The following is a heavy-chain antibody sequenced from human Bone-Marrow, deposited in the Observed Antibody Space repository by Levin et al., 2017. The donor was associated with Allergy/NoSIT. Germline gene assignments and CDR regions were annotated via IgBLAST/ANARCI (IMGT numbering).Heavy chain of an antibody. CDR3: ARQGTKWGYSSSWYEANDY. CDR1: GGSISSSSYY. D-gene: IGHD6-13*01. CDR2: IYYSGST. V-gene: IGHV4-39*01. J-gene: IGHJ4*02. Sequence: SETLSLTCTVSGGSISSSSYYWGWIRQPPGKGLEWIGSIYYSGSTYYNPSLKSRVTISVDTSKNQFSLKLSSVTAADTAVYYCARQGTKWGYSSSWYEANDYWGQGTLVTVSS.